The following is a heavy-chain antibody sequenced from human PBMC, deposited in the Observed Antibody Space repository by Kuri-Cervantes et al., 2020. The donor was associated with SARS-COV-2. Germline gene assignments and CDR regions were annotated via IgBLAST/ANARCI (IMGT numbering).Heavy chain of an antibody. V-gene: IGHV3-74*01. Sequence: GGSLTPSCAASGSTFSSYWMHWVRPAPGKGLVWVSRINSDGSSTSYADSVKGRFTISRDNAKNTLYLQMNSLRAEDTAVYYCARDLTLGYCSGGSCYYYYYGMDVWGQGTTVTVSS. CDR2: INSDGSST. CDR3: ARDLTLGYCSGGSCYYYYYGMDV. CDR1: GSTFSSYW. D-gene: IGHD2-15*01. J-gene: IGHJ6*02.